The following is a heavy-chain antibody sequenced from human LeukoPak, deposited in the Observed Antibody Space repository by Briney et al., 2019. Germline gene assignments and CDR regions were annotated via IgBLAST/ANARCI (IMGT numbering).Heavy chain of an antibody. CDR1: GGTFSSYT. Sequence: ASVKVSCKASGGTFSSYTISWVRQAPGQGLEWMGRIIPILGMANYAQKFQGRVTITADKSTSTAYMELSSLRSEDTAVYYCATHCSSTSCYAGSFDCWGQGTLVTVSS. CDR2: IIPILGMA. J-gene: IGHJ4*02. D-gene: IGHD2-2*01. V-gene: IGHV1-69*02. CDR3: ATHCSSTSCYAGSFDC.